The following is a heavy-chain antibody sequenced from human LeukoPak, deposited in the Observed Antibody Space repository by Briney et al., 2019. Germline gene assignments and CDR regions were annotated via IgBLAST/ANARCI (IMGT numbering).Heavy chain of an antibody. V-gene: IGHV3-15*07. CDR2: IKSKTDGGTT. CDR3: TTRITIFGVAQDLDY. CDR1: GFTFSNAW. J-gene: IGHJ4*02. Sequence: PGGSLRLSCAASGFTFSNAWMNWVRQAPGKGLEWVGRIKSKTDGGTTDYAAPVKGRFTISRDGSKNTLYLQMNSLKTEDTAVYYCTTRITIFGVAQDLDYWGQGTLVTVSS. D-gene: IGHD3-3*01.